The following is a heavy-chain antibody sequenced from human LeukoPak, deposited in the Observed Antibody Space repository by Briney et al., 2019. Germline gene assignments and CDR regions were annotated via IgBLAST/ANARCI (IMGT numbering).Heavy chain of an antibody. V-gene: IGHV4-61*01. D-gene: IGHD2/OR15-2a*01. CDR3: ASLYCTRTTCFFDY. CDR1: GDSVSGGSYY. Sequence: PETLSLTCTISGDSVSGGSYYWTWIRQPPGKGLEWIGNVFYSGHTNYNPSFKSRVTISADTSKNQFSLKLSSVAAADTAVYYCASLYCTRTTCFFDYWGQGTLVTVSS. J-gene: IGHJ4*02. CDR2: VFYSGHT.